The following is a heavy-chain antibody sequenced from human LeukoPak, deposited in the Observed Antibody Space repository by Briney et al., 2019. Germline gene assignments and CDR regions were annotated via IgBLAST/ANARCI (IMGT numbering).Heavy chain of an antibody. J-gene: IGHJ4*02. CDR1: GFTLDDYG. Sequence: PGGSLRLSCAASGFTLDDYGMSWVRQAPGKGLEWVSGINWNGGSTGYADSVKGRFTISRDNAKNSLYLQMNSLRAEDTALYYCARVIQVDYDFWSGYHAVDYWGQGTLVTVSS. CDR3: ARVIQVDYDFWSGYHAVDY. D-gene: IGHD3-3*01. CDR2: INWNGGST. V-gene: IGHV3-20*04.